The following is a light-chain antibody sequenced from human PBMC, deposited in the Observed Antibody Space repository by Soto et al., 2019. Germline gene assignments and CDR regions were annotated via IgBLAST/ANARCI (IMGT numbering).Light chain of an antibody. CDR2: DVS. Sequence: QSALTQPASGSGSPGQSITISCTGTSSDVGGYKYVSWYQQHPGKAPKLMIYDVSNRPSGASNRFSGSKSGNTASLTISGLQAEDEADYYCSSYTDSNTLVFGTGTQLTVL. V-gene: IGLV2-14*01. CDR3: SSYTDSNTLV. CDR1: SSDVGGYKY. J-gene: IGLJ1*01.